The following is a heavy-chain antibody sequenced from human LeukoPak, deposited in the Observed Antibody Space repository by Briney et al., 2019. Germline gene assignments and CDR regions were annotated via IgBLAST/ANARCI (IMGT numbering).Heavy chain of an antibody. CDR2: ISGSGGST. J-gene: IGHJ4*02. Sequence: GGSLRLSCAASGFTFSSYAMSWVRQAPGKGLEWVSAISGSGGSTYYADSVKGRFTISRDNSKNTLYLQMNSLRAEDTAVYYCARDTRGLRFLEWLFIDYWGQGTLVTVSS. CDR3: ARDTRGLRFLEWLFIDY. D-gene: IGHD3-3*01. V-gene: IGHV3-23*01. CDR1: GFTFSSYA.